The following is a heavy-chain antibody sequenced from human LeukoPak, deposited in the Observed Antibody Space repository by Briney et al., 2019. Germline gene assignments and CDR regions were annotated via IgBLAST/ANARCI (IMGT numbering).Heavy chain of an antibody. CDR1: GFTFSSYW. V-gene: IGHV3-74*01. CDR2: INSDGSST. Sequence: PGGSLRLSCAASGFTFSSYWMHWVRQAPGKGLVWVSRINSDGSSTSYADSVRGRFTISRDNAKNTLYLQMNSLRAEDTAVYYCARPPYYYGSGSYYFHYYYYMDVWGKGTTVTVSS. J-gene: IGHJ6*03. D-gene: IGHD3-10*01. CDR3: ARPPYYYGSGSYYFHYYYYMDV.